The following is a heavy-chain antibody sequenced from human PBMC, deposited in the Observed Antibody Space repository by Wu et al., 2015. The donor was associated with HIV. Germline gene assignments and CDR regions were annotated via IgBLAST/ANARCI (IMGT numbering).Heavy chain of an antibody. CDR1: GYTFTSYY. CDR2: INPSGGST. Sequence: QVQLVQSGAEVKKPGASVKVSCKAFGYTFTSYYMHWVRQAPGQGLEWMGIINPSGGSTSYAQKFQGRVTMTRDTSTSTVYMELSSLRSEDTAVYYCARAGVEYYGSGSYSDWFDPWGQGTLVTVSS. D-gene: IGHD3-10*01. CDR3: ARAGVEYYGSGSYSDWFDP. J-gene: IGHJ5*02. V-gene: IGHV1-46*01.